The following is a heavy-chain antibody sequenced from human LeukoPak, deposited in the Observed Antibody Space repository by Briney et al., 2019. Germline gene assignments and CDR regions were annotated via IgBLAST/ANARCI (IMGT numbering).Heavy chain of an antibody. CDR3: ARAYEAVTTWRYYYGMDV. CDR1: GFTFSSYA. CDR2: ISYDGSNK. Sequence: GGSLRLSCAASGFTFSSYAMHWVRQAPGKGLEWVAVISYDGSNKYYADSVKGRFTISRENSKNTLYLQMNSLRAEDTAVYYCARAYEAVTTWRYYYGMDVWGQGTTVTVSS. J-gene: IGHJ6*02. D-gene: IGHD4-17*01. V-gene: IGHV3-30-3*01.